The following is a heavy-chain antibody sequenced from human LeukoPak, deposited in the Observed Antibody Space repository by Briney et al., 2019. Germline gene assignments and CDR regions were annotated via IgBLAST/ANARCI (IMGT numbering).Heavy chain of an antibody. CDR1: GFTFSTYA. Sequence: QTGGSLRLSCIASGFTFSTYAMSWARRAPGKGLEWVSVISGRGDNTYYADSVKGRFTISRDNSKNTLYLQMNSLRAEDTAVYYCAKEEVPDAFDIWGQGTMVTVSS. CDR2: ISGRGDNT. V-gene: IGHV3-23*01. J-gene: IGHJ3*02. CDR3: AKEEVPDAFDI.